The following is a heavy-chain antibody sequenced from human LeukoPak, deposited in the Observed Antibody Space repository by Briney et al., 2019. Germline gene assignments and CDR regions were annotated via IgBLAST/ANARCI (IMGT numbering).Heavy chain of an antibody. V-gene: IGHV3-53*01. D-gene: IGHD2-2*01. CDR3: ASLGYCSSTSCYFSDNWFDP. CDR1: GFTVSSNY. J-gene: IGHJ5*02. CDR2: IYSGGST. Sequence: GGSLRLSCAASGFTVSSNYMSWVRQAPGKGLEWASVIYSGGSTYYADSVKGRFTISRDNSKNTLYLQMNSLRAEDTAVYYCASLGYCSSTSCYFSDNWFDPWGQGTLVTVSS.